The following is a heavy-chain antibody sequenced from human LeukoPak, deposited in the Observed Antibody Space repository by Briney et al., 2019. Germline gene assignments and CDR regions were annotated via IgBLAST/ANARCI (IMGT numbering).Heavy chain of an antibody. V-gene: IGHV3-64D*09. CDR2: ISGTGGST. CDR1: GFTFSNYA. J-gene: IGHJ4*02. CDR3: VNGGVAVARY. Sequence: QPGGSLRLSCAASGFTFSNYAMHWVRQAPGKGLEYVSAISGTGGSTYYADSVKGRFTISRDNSKNTLFLQMSSLRPEDTAVYYCVNGGVAVARYWGQGTLVTVSS. D-gene: IGHD6-19*01.